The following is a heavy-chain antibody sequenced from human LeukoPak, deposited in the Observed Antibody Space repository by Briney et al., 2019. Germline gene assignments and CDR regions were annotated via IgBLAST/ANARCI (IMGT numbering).Heavy chain of an antibody. CDR3: AKSSYYDASGYYREYYFDY. Sequence: GGSLRLSCAASGFTFSNYAMSWVRQAPGKGLEWVSSISGSGGSTHYADSVKGRFTISRDKTKNTLYLQMNSLRAEDTAVYYCAKSSYYDASGYYREYYFDYWGQGTLVTVSS. D-gene: IGHD3-22*01. CDR2: ISGSGGST. V-gene: IGHV3-23*01. J-gene: IGHJ4*02. CDR1: GFTFSNYA.